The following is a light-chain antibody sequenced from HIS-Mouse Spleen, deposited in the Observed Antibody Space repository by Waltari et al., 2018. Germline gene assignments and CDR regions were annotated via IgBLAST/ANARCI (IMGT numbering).Light chain of an antibody. CDR3: QQSYSTPRT. Sequence: DIQLTQPPSPLSASVGDRLTITCRASQTISSYLNWYQQKPGKAPKLLIYAASSLQSGVPSRFSGSGSGTDVTLTISSLQPEDFATYYCQQSYSTPRTFGQGTKVEIK. CDR2: AAS. J-gene: IGKJ1*01. CDR1: QTISSY. V-gene: IGKV1-39*01.